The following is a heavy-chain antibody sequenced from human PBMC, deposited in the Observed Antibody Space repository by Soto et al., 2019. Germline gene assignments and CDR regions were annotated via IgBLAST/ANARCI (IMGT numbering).Heavy chain of an antibody. Sequence: EVQLVESGGGLVQPGVSLRLSCAASGFTFSDHYMDWVRQAPGQGLEWVGRTRNKANRYTTEYSASVKGRFTTSSDYSKNPQYLQMTILKTKDAAVYYCARGGDDSYYGMDVWGQGTTVTVS. V-gene: IGHV3-72*01. CDR3: ARGGDDSYYGMDV. CDR1: GFTFSDHY. D-gene: IGHD3-16*01. CDR2: TRNKANRYTT. J-gene: IGHJ6*02.